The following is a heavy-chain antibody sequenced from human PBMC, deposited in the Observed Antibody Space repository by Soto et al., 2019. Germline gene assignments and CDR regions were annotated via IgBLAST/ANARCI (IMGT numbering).Heavy chain of an antibody. V-gene: IGHV4-30-4*08. CDR2: ISYSGSP. CDR1: GVSVSRDYQ. J-gene: IGHJ1*01. CDR3: ARAWDF. Sequence: PWETLSLPCTVSGVSVSRDYQWIWIRQPPGKGLEWIGPISYSGSPYYHPSLRSRLSISVDTSKNQFSLKVKAVTAADTAVYYCARAWDFWGQGTLVTVSS. D-gene: IGHD1-26*01.